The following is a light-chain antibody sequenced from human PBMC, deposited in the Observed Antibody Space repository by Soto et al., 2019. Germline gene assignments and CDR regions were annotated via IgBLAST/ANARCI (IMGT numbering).Light chain of an antibody. J-gene: IGKJ5*01. CDR2: GRS. V-gene: IGKV3-20*01. CDR3: QQYGRSAPIT. CDR1: QSVGGDT. Sequence: PGERTTLSCRASQSVGGDTLAWLQRRTGQAPRLLLYGRSIRATGIPDRFSGSGCERDFSLTISRLEPADFALYYCQQYGRSAPITFGQGTRLEIK.